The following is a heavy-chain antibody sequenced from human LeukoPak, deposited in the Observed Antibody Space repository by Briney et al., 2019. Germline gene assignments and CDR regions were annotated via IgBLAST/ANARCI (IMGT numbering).Heavy chain of an antibody. J-gene: IGHJ6*02. CDR1: GYTFTCYY. CDR2: INPSGGST. V-gene: IGHV1-46*01. Sequence: GASVKVSCKASGYTFTCYYMHWVRQAPGQGLEWMGIINPSGGSTSYAQKFQGRVTMTEDTSTDTAYMELSSLRSEDTAVYYCATRPPIVVVPAATYGGYYYGMDVWGQGTTVTVSS. CDR3: ATRPPIVVVPAATYGGYYYGMDV. D-gene: IGHD2-2*01.